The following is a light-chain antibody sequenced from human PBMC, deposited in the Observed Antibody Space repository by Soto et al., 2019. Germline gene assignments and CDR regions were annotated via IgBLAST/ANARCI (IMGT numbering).Light chain of an antibody. Sequence: QLVLTQPPSASGTPGQRVTISCSGSRSNIGTNYVYWYQQLPGTAPKLLIYMNNQRPSGVPDRFSGSKSGTSASLAISGLRSEDEADYYCAAWDDTLSGLVFGGGTKLTVL. CDR2: MNN. V-gene: IGLV1-47*01. J-gene: IGLJ2*01. CDR3: AAWDDTLSGLV. CDR1: RSNIGTNY.